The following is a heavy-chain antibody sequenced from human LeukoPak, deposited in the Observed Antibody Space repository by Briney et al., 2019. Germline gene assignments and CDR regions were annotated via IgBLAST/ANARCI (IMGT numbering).Heavy chain of an antibody. CDR3: ARHSGLAAAHINFDY. V-gene: IGHV4-34*01. CDR2: INHSGST. Sequence: SKTLSLICAVYGGSFSGYYWSWIRQPPGKGLEWIGEINHSGSTNYNPSLKSRVTISVDTSKNQFSLKLSSVTAADTAVYYCARHSGLAAAHINFDYWGQGTLVTVSS. J-gene: IGHJ4*02. D-gene: IGHD6-13*01. CDR1: GGSFSGYY.